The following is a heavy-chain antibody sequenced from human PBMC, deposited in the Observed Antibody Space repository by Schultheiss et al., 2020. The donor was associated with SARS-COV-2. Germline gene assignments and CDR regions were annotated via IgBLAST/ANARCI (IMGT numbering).Heavy chain of an antibody. CDR1: GGSISSYY. D-gene: IGHD5-18*01. V-gene: IGHV4-4*07. J-gene: IGHJ4*02. CDR3: ARCNTAMATSY. CDR2: IYTSGST. Sequence: SQTLSLTCTVSGGSISSYYWSWIRQPAGKGLEWIGRIYTSGSTYYNPSLKSRVTISVDTSKNQFSLKLSSVTAADTAVYYCARCNTAMATSYWGQGTLVTVSS.